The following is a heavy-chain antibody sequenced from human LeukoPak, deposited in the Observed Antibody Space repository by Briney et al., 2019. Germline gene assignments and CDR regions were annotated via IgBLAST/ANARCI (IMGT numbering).Heavy chain of an antibody. Sequence: GGSLRLSCEASGFIFSNYVMSWVRQAPGKGPEWVSGISGSSVKTYYADSVKGRFTISRDDSKNTLYLQMNSLRAEDTAIYYCTREEAYFDSLLAYYFDYWGQGTLATVSS. D-gene: IGHD3-9*01. CDR3: TREEAYFDSLLAYYFDY. CDR2: ISGSSVKT. CDR1: GFIFSNYV. V-gene: IGHV3-23*01. J-gene: IGHJ4*02.